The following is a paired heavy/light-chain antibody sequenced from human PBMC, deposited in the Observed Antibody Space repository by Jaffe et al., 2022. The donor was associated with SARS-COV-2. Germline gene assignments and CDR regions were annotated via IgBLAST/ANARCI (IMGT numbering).Heavy chain of an antibody. V-gene: IGHV3-9*01. CDR3: AKAVKWELQEGGAFDI. Sequence: EVQLVESGGGLVQPGRSLRLSCAASGFTFDDYAMHWVRQAPGKGLEWVSGISWNSGSIGYADSVKGRFTISRDNAKNSLYLQMNSLRAEDTALYYCAKAVKWELQEGGAFDIWGQGTMVTVSS. D-gene: IGHD1-26*01. J-gene: IGHJ3*02. CDR1: GFTFDDYA. CDR2: ISWNSGSI.
Light chain of an antibody. CDR2: GAS. V-gene: IGKV3-15*01. CDR1: QSVSSN. CDR3: QQYNNWPPTWT. J-gene: IGKJ1*01. Sequence: EIVMTQSPATLSVSPGERATLSCRASQSVSSNLAWYQQKPGQAPRLLIYGASTRATGIPARFSGSGSGTEFTLTISSLQSEDFAVYYCQQYNNWPPTWTFGQGTKVEIK.